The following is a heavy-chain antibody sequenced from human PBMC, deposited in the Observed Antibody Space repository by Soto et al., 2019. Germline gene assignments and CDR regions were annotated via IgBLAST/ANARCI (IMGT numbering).Heavy chain of an antibody. Sequence: QVQLQESGPGLVKPSQTLSLTCTVSGGSISSGDYYWSWIRQPPGKGLEWIGYIYYSGSTYYNPSLKSRVTISVDTSKNQFSLKLSSVTAADTAVYYCARGRQYCSGGSCYGYYYYGMDVWGQGTTVTVSS. CDR1: GGSISSGDYY. CDR2: IYYSGST. V-gene: IGHV4-30-4*01. D-gene: IGHD2-15*01. J-gene: IGHJ6*02. CDR3: ARGRQYCSGGSCYGYYYYGMDV.